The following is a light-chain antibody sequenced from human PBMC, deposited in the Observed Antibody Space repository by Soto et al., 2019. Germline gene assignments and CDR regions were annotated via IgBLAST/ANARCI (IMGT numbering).Light chain of an antibody. J-gene: IGKJ5*01. CDR3: QQYHSYPIT. CDR2: DTS. V-gene: IGKV1-16*02. CDR1: QDIRNH. Sequence: DIQMTQSPSLLSASVGDRVTITCRASQDIRNHLAWFQQRPGKVPKSLIYDTSSLQSGVPSKFSGSGSGTDFTLTISSLQPEDFANYYCQQYHSYPITFGPGTRLEIK.